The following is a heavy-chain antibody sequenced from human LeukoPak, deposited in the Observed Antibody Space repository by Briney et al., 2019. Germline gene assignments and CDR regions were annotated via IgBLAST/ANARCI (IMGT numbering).Heavy chain of an antibody. CDR1: GFTFSSYA. D-gene: IGHD6-19*01. Sequence: GGSLRLSCAASGFTFSSYAMHWVRQAPGKGLEWVAVISYDGSNKYYADSVKGRFTISRDNSKNTLYLQMNSLRAEDTAVYYCASGGWYPDWFDPWGQGTLVTVSS. V-gene: IGHV3-30-3*01. J-gene: IGHJ5*02. CDR2: ISYDGSNK. CDR3: ASGGWYPDWFDP.